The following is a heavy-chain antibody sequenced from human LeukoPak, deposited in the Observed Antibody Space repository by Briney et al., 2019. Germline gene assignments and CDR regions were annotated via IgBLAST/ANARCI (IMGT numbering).Heavy chain of an antibody. Sequence: SETLSLTCTVSGGSISSSSYYWGWIRQPPGKGLEWIGGIYYSGSTYYNPSLKSRVTISVDTSKNQFSLKLSSVTAADTAVYYCAAFRGSPIDIWGQGTMVTVSS. CDR1: GGSISSSSYY. CDR3: AAFRGSPIDI. V-gene: IGHV4-39*01. CDR2: IYYSGST. D-gene: IGHD3-10*01. J-gene: IGHJ3*02.